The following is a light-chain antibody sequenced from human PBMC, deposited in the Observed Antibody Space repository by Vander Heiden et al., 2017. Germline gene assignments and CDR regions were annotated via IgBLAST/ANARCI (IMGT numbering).Light chain of an antibody. Sequence: DNQVTQSPSSLSASVGDRVTIPCRASQSISTHLNWYQQRPGRPPKLLIYDATNLESGVPSRFSGSGSGTDFTLTISSLQPEDFATYSCQQSFTTPITFAGGTKVEMK. J-gene: IGKJ4*01. CDR1: QSISTH. CDR3: QQSFTTPIT. CDR2: DAT. V-gene: IGKV1-39*01.